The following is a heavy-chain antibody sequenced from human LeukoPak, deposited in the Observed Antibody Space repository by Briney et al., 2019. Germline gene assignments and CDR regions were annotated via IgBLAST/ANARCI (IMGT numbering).Heavy chain of an antibody. CDR1: GFTFSSYA. Sequence: HPGGSLRLSCAASGFTFSSYAMHWVRQAPGKGLEWVAVISYDGSNKYYADSVKGRFTISRDNSKNTLYLQMNSLRSEDTAVYYCARDRYGGNPKFDYWGQGTLVTVSS. CDR2: ISYDGSNK. D-gene: IGHD4-23*01. V-gene: IGHV3-30-3*01. CDR3: ARDRYGGNPKFDY. J-gene: IGHJ4*02.